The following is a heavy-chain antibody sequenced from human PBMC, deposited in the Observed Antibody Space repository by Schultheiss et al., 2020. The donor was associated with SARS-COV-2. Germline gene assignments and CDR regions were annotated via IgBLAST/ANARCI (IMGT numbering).Heavy chain of an antibody. J-gene: IGHJ6*02. V-gene: IGHV3-23*01. CDR3: GRGQAADV. CDR1: GFTFSSYG. CDR2: IRRSGVGT. Sequence: GGSLRLSCAASGFTFSSYGMHWVRQAPGKGLEWVSSIRRSGVGTYYANSVQGRFTVSRDNSKNTLYLQMNSLRAEDTAVYYCGRGQAADVWGQGTTVTVSS. D-gene: IGHD2-15*01.